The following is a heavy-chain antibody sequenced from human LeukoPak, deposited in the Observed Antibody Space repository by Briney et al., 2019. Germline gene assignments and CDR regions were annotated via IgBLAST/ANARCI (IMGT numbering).Heavy chain of an antibody. CDR3: AKVETWVKWFDP. CDR1: GGSISSGSYY. CDR2: IYTSGST. Sequence: SETLSLTCTVSGGSISSGSYYWSWIRQPAVKGLEWIGRIYTSGSTNYNPSLKSRVTISVDTSKNQFSLNLSSVTAADTAVYYCAKVETWVKWFDPWGQGTLVTVSS. V-gene: IGHV4-61*02. J-gene: IGHJ5*02. D-gene: IGHD3-22*01.